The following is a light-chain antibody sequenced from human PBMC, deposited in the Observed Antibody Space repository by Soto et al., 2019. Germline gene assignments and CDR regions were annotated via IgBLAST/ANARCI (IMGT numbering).Light chain of an antibody. J-gene: IGKJ4*01. Sequence: DIQMTQSPSSVSASVGDRVTITCRASQGISSWLAWYQQKPGKAPKLLIYAASSWQSGVPTRFRGSGSGTDFTLTISHPEPEGFASYYCQQANSFSFTFLGGTQVEIK. CDR1: QGISSW. V-gene: IGKV1-12*01. CDR3: QQANSFSFT. CDR2: AAS.